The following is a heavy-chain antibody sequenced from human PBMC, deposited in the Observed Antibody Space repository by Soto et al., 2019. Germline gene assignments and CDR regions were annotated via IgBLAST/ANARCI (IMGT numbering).Heavy chain of an antibody. J-gene: IGHJ1*01. CDR1: GVSVRGYY. Sequence: SETLSPPCNVSGVSVRGYYWSWVRQPPGKGLEWIGYIYYSGSTNYNPSLKSRVTISVDTSKNQFSLKLTSVTAADTAMYFCASHNCGGDCYSRYFQHWGQGTLVTVSS. CDR2: IYYSGST. V-gene: IGHV4-59*02. CDR3: ASHNCGGDCYSRYFQH. D-gene: IGHD2-21*02.